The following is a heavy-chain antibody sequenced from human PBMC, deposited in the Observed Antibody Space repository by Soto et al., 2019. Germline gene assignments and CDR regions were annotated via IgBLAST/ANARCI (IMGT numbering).Heavy chain of an antibody. CDR3: AKSVASRPWYSDY. J-gene: IGHJ4*02. D-gene: IGHD6-6*01. V-gene: IGHV3-23*01. CDR2: ISGSGGST. CDR1: GFTFSSYA. Sequence: QSGGSLRLSCAASGFTFSSYAMSWVRQAPGKGLEWVSAISGSGGSTYYADSVKGRLTISRDNSKNTLYLQLNSLRAEDTAIYYCAKSVASRPWYSDYWGRGTLVTVSS.